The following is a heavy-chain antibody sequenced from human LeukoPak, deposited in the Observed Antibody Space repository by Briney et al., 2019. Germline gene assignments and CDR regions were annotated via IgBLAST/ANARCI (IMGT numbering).Heavy chain of an antibody. Sequence: SQTLSLTCTVSGGSISSGSYYWSWIRQPAGKGLEWIGRIYTSGSTNYNPSLKSRVTISVDTSKNQFSLKLSSVTAADTAVYYCARGGTTHDYWGQGTLVTVSS. V-gene: IGHV4-61*02. J-gene: IGHJ4*02. D-gene: IGHD1-26*01. CDR1: GGSISSGSYY. CDR3: ARGGTTHDY. CDR2: IYTSGST.